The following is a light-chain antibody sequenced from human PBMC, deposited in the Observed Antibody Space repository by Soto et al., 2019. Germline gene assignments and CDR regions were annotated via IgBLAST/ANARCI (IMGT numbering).Light chain of an antibody. V-gene: IGKV4-1*01. CDR1: QSLLYSSNNDNC. CDR2: WAS. CDR3: QQYSSPPWT. J-gene: IGKJ1*01. Sequence: DIVLTQSPDSLAVSLGERATINCRSRQSLLYSSNNDNCLAWYQQKPGQPPKLLIYWASTRESGVPDRFSGSGSGTDFTLTISSLQAEDVAVYYCQQYSSPPWTFGQGTKVEIK.